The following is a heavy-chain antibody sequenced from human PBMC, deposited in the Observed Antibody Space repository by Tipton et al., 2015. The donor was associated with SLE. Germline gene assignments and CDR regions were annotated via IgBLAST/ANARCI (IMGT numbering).Heavy chain of an antibody. CDR2: ISSSGSTI. CDR1: GFKFSSYE. J-gene: IGHJ4*02. D-gene: IGHD2-21*02. Sequence: GSLRLSCAASGFKFSSYEMNWVRQAPGKRLEWVSYISSSGSTIYYADSVKGRFTISRDNAKNSLYLQMYSLRAEDTAVYYCARGGYCGGDCYPTLFDYWGQGTLVTVSS. CDR3: ARGGYCGGDCYPTLFDY. V-gene: IGHV3-48*03.